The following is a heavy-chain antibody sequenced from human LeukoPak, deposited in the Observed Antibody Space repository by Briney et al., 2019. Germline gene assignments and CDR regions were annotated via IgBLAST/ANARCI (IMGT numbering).Heavy chain of an antibody. V-gene: IGHV3-74*01. J-gene: IGHJ4*02. CDR3: TRGSGGPRGY. CDR1: GFTFSNYW. Sequence: GGSLRLSCVISGFTFSNYWMHWVRQARGEGLVWVSRISGDGSSTNYADSVKGRFTISRDNIKNTLYLQMNSLRAEDTAVYYCTRGSGGPRGYWGQGTLVTVFS. D-gene: IGHD2-15*01. CDR2: ISGDGSST.